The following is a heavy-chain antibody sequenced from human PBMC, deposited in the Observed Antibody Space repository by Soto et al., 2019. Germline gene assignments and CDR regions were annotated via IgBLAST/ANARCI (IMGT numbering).Heavy chain of an antibody. CDR1: GFTFSSYA. V-gene: IGHV3-23*01. CDR2: ISGSDGST. J-gene: IGHJ3*02. Sequence: PGGSLRLSCAASGFTFSSYAMSWVRQAPGKGLEWVSAISGSDGSTYYADSVKGRFTISRDNSKNTLYLQMNSMRAEDTAVYYCEGSPRPNDAFDIRGHWTMVTVS. CDR3: EGSPRPNDAFDI.